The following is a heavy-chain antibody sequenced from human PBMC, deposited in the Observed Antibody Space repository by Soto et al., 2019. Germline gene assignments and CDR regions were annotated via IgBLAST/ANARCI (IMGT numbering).Heavy chain of an antibody. V-gene: IGHV3-23*01. CDR3: AVVGTGIYSSTGY. CDR1: GFTFSSYA. D-gene: IGHD1-1*01. Sequence: PGGSLRLSCAASGFTFSSYAMSWVRQAPGKGLEWVSAISGSGGSTYYADSVKGRFTISRDNSKNTLYLQMNSLRAEDTAVYYCAVVGTGIYSSTGYGGQGTLVTVSS. CDR2: ISGSGGST. J-gene: IGHJ4*02.